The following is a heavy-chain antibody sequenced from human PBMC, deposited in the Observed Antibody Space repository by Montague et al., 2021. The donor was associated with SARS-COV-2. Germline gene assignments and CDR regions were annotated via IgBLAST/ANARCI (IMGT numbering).Heavy chain of an antibody. V-gene: IGHV4-34*01. CDR3: ARGSRVVGITPGFRY. J-gene: IGHJ4*02. D-gene: IGHD2-21*01. Sequence: SETLSLTCAVYRGSFHIFSWGWIRQSPGKGLEWIGEIDHSGNTNYNPSLKSRVTISVDTSMNQFSLNLTSVTAADTAMYYCARGSRVVGITPGFRYWGQGTQVAVSS. CDR2: IDHSGNT. CDR1: RGSFHIFS.